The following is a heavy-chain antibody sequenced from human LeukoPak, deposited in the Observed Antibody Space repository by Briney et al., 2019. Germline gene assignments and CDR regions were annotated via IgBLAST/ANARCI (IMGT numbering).Heavy chain of an antibody. Sequence: GASVKVSCKASGYTFSGYYIFWVRRAPGQGLEWMGWINPNNGNTNYAQKLQGRVTMTTDTSTSTAYMELRSLRSDDTAVYYCARDRDPYYYDSSGSFGYWGQGTLVTVSS. CDR2: INPNNGNT. CDR1: GYTFSGYY. CDR3: ARDRDPYYYDSSGSFGY. V-gene: IGHV1-18*04. J-gene: IGHJ4*02. D-gene: IGHD3-22*01.